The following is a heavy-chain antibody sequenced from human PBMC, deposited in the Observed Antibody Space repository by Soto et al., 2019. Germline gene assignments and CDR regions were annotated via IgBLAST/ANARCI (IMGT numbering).Heavy chain of an antibody. CDR1: GYTFTSYG. CDR3: XXPYSSSPALDV. J-gene: IGHJ6*02. CDR2: ISAYNGNT. V-gene: IGHV1-18*04. Sequence: QVQLVQSGAEVKKPGASVKVSCKASGYTFTSYGISWVRQAPGQGLEWMGWISAYNGNTNYAQKLRGRVTMTTDTSTSTAYMELRSLRSDXXXXXXXXXPYSSSPALDVWGQGTTV. D-gene: IGHD6-6*01.